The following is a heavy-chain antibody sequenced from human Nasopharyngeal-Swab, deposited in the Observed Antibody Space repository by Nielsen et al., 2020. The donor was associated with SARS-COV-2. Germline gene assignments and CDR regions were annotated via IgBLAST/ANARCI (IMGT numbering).Heavy chain of an antibody. D-gene: IGHD3-22*01. CDR1: GGSFSGYY. J-gene: IGHJ5*02. CDR2: INHSGST. V-gene: IGHV4-34*01. CDR3: ARGGRVDSSGYYSLRKGFDP. Sequence: SETLSLTCAVYGGSFSGYYWSWIRQPPGKGQEWIGEINHSGSTNYNPSLKSRVTISVDTSKNQFSLKLSSVTAADTAVYYCARGGRVDSSGYYSLRKGFDPWGQGTLVTISS.